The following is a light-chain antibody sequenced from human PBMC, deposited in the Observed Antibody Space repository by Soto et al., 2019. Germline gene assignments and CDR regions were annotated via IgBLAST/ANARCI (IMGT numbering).Light chain of an antibody. CDR1: NSDIGGSKY. J-gene: IGLJ1*01. CDR3: SSYKSSGTLYV. V-gene: IGLV2-14*01. CDR2: EVT. Sequence: QSALTQPASVSGSPGQSITLSCTGTNSDIGGSKYVSWYQQHPGKAPKLMIYEVTYRPSGVSDRFSGSKSGNTASLTVSGLQAEDEADYYCSSYKSSGTLYVFGTGTKVTV.